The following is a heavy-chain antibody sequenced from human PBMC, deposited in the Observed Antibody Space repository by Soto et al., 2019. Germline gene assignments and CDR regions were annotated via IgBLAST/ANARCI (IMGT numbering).Heavy chain of an antibody. CDR3: ARFHNIAAAGVDY. J-gene: IGHJ4*02. D-gene: IGHD6-13*01. CDR1: GSSISSSSYY. V-gene: IGHV4-39*01. Sequence: SETLSLTFTFSGSSISSSSYYWGWIRQPPGKGLEWIGSIYYSGSTYYNPSLKSRVTISVDTSKNQFSLKLSSVTAAYTAVYYCARFHNIAAAGVDYRGEG. CDR2: IYYSGST.